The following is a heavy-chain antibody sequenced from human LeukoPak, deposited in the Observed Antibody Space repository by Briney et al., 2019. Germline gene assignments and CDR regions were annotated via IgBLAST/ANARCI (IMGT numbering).Heavy chain of an antibody. J-gene: IGHJ6*02. CDR3: ARDFGSSWSGGDYGMDV. CDR2: ISYDGSNK. V-gene: IGHV3-30*03. Sequence: GGSLRLSCAASGFTFSSYGMHWVRQAPGKGLEWVAVISYDGSNKYYADSVKGRFTISRDNAKNSLYLQMNSLRAEDTAVYYCARDFGSSWSGGDYGMDVWGQGTTVTVSS. CDR1: GFTFSSYG. D-gene: IGHD6-13*01.